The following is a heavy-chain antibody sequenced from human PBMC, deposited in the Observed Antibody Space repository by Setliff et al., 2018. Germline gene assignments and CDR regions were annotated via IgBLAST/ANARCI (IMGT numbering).Heavy chain of an antibody. J-gene: IGHJ6*02. Sequence: SVKVSCKASGYTFTSYGFSWVRQAPGQGLEWMGGIIPIFGTANYAQRFQGRVTMTGDTSTSTVYRELSRLRSEDTAVYYCARDGMVRGVRDYYGMDVWGQGTTVTVSS. V-gene: IGHV1-69*06. D-gene: IGHD3-10*01. CDR2: IIPIFGTA. CDR3: ARDGMVRGVRDYYGMDV. CDR1: GYTFTSYG.